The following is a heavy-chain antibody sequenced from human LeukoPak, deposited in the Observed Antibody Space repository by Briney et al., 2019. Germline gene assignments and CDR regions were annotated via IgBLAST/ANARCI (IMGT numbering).Heavy chain of an antibody. Sequence: PGGSLRLSCAAPGFTFSSYAMSWVRQAPGKGLEWVSAISGSGGSTYYADSVKGRFTISRDNSKNTLYLQMNSLRAEDTAVYYCAKGPDHGELYYFDYWGQGTLVTVSS. J-gene: IGHJ4*02. CDR3: AKGPDHGELYYFDY. D-gene: IGHD4-17*01. CDR2: ISGSGGST. V-gene: IGHV3-23*01. CDR1: GFTFSSYA.